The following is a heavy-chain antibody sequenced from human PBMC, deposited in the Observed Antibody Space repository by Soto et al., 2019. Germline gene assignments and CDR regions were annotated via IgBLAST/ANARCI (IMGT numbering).Heavy chain of an antibody. Sequence: SETLSLTCAVSGGSVRSGSYYWSWIRQPPGKGLEWIGFIYHSGSTNYNPSLKSRVTISVDTSKNQFSLNLLSLTAADTAVYYCARERTGDPTFFDYWGQGALVTVSS. D-gene: IGHD1-1*01. CDR1: GGSVRSGSYY. CDR2: IYHSGST. J-gene: IGHJ4*02. V-gene: IGHV4-61*01. CDR3: ARERTGDPTFFDY.